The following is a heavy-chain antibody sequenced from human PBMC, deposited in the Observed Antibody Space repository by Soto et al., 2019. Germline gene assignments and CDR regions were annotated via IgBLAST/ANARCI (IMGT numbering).Heavy chain of an antibody. CDR3: AKGDNLGPKTGYAFDP. CDR1: GDSVSSNSAA. J-gene: IGHJ5*02. D-gene: IGHD5-12*01. Sequence: SQTLSLTCGISGDSVSSNSAAWNWLRQSPSRGLEWLGRTYYRSKWYNDYAVSVESRITINPDTSKNHFSLQLNSVTPEDTAVYFCAKGDNLGPKTGYAFDPWGQGIMVTVS. CDR2: TYYRSKWYN. V-gene: IGHV6-1*01.